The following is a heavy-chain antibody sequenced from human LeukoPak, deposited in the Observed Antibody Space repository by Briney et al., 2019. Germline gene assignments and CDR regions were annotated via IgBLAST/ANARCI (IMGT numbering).Heavy chain of an antibody. CDR1: GYSFTRNW. V-gene: IGHV5-51*01. J-gene: IGHJ5*02. CDR3: ASLGGYCSSTSCYADWFDP. CDR2: IYPGDSDT. D-gene: IGHD2-2*01. Sequence: ESLKISCKGSGYSFTRNWIGWVRPMPGRGLEGMGVIYPGDSDTRYNPSSRGQVTISADKSISTAYLQWSSLKASDTAMYYCASLGGYCSSTSCYADWFDPWGQGTLVTVSS.